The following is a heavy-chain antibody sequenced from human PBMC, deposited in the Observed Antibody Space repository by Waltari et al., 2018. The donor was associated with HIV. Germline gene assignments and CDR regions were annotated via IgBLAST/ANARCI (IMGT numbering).Heavy chain of an antibody. CDR3: ARGRFEGYILHYYYGMDV. Sequence: QVQLQESGPGLVKPSQTLSLTCTVSGGSISNGSYYWNWIRQPAGKGLEWIGRIYSSGNTNYNPSLKSRVTISVDTSKNQFSLKLSSVTAADTAVYYCARGRFEGYILHYYYGMDVWGQGTTVSVSS. D-gene: IGHD5-12*01. J-gene: IGHJ6*02. V-gene: IGHV4-61*02. CDR2: IYSSGNT. CDR1: GGSISNGSYY.